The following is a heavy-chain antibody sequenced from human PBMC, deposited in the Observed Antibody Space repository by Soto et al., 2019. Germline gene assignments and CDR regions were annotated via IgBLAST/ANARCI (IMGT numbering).Heavy chain of an antibody. CDR1: GFTFSSYW. CDR2: IKQDGSEK. Sequence: LRLSCAASGFTFSSYWMSWVRQAPGKGLEWVANIKQDGSEKYYVDSVKGRFTIYRDNAKNSLYLKMNSLRDEDTVVYYCARPEYSSSSYGMDVWGQGTTVTVSS. J-gene: IGHJ6*02. V-gene: IGHV3-7*01. D-gene: IGHD6-6*01. CDR3: ARPEYSSSSYGMDV.